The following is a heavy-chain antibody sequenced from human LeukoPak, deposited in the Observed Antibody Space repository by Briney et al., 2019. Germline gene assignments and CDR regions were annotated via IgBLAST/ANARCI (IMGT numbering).Heavy chain of an antibody. V-gene: IGHV4-59*01. Sequence: SETLSLTCTVSGGSISSYYWSWIRQPPGKGLEWIGYIYYSGSTNYNPSLKSRVTISVDTSKNQFSLKLSSVTAADTAVYYCARGRYYYGSGSYYNPHYFDYWGQGTLVTVSP. CDR1: GGSISSYY. D-gene: IGHD3-10*01. J-gene: IGHJ4*02. CDR3: ARGRYYYGSGSYYNPHYFDY. CDR2: IYYSGST.